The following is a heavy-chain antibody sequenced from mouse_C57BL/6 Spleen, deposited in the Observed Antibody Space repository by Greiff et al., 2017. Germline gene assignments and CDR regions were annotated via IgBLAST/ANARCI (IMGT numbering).Heavy chain of an antibody. V-gene: IGHV1-22*01. Sequence: VHVKQSGPELVKPGASVKMSCKASGYTFTDYNMHWVKQSHGKSLEWIGYINPNNGGTSYNQKFKGKATLTVTKSSSTAYMELRSLTSEDSAVYYCARRRHSNYVYFDYWGQGTTLTVSS. CDR3: ARRRHSNYVYFDY. CDR1: GYTFTDYN. J-gene: IGHJ2*01. CDR2: INPNNGGT. D-gene: IGHD2-5*01.